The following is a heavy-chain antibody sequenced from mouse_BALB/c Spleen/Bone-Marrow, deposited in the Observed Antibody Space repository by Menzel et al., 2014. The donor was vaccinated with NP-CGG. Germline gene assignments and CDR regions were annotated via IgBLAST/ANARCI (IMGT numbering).Heavy chain of an antibody. Sequence: EVQLKQSGPELVKPGASVKMSCKASGYTFTSYVMHWVKQKPGQGLEWIGYINPYNDGTKYNEKFKGKATLTSDKSSSTAYMELSSLTSEDSAVCYCARPRQLGLPYYFDYWGQGTTLTVSS. J-gene: IGHJ2*01. D-gene: IGHD3-2*01. V-gene: IGHV1-14*01. CDR2: INPYNDGT. CDR1: GYTFTSYV. CDR3: ARPRQLGLPYYFDY.